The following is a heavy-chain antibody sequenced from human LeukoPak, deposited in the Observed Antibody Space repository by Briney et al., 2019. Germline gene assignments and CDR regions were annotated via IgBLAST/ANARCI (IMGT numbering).Heavy chain of an antibody. CDR2: ISSSSSTI. J-gene: IGHJ6*03. CDR3: ARDMGELLYYYYYYMDV. Sequence: GGSLRLSCAASGFTFSSYSMNWARQAPGKGLEWVSYISSSSSTIYYAGSVKGRFTISRDNAKNSLYLQMNSLRAEDTAVYYCARDMGELLYYYYYYMDVWGKGTTVTVSS. V-gene: IGHV3-48*01. CDR1: GFTFSSYS. D-gene: IGHD1-26*01.